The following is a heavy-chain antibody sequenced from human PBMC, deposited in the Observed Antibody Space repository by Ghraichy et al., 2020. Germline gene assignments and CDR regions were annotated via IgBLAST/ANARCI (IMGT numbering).Heavy chain of an antibody. J-gene: IGHJ4*02. V-gene: IGHV1-18*04. CDR3: ARVHSWVGATLFDY. CDR2: ISAYNGNT. D-gene: IGHD1-26*01. CDR1: GYTFTSYG. Sequence: ASVKVSCKASGYTFTSYGISWVRQAPGQGLEWMGWISAYNGNTNYAQKLQGRVTMTTDTSTSTAYMELRSLRSDDTAVYYCARVHSWVGATLFDYWGQGTLVTVSS.